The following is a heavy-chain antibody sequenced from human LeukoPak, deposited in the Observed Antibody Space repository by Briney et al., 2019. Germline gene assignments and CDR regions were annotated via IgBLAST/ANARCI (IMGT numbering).Heavy chain of an antibody. CDR2: IYPDDSDT. Sequence: GESLKISCKTSGCIFTDYWIGWVRQVPGKGLEWMGIIYPDDSDTRYSPSFQGQVTISADKSTSTAYLQWSSLKASDTAMYYCARGAPIFYYFESWGQGTLVSVSA. CDR1: GCIFTDYW. V-gene: IGHV5-51*01. CDR3: ARGAPIFYYFES. J-gene: IGHJ4*02.